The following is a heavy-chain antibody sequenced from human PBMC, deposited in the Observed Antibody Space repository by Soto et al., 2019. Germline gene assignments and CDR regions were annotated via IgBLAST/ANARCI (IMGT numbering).Heavy chain of an antibody. CDR1: GFTFSNYW. Sequence: GGSLRLSSAASGFTFSNYWMSWVRQAPGKGLEWVANIKQDGSEKYYVDSVKGRFTISRDNAKNSLYLQMNSLRDEDTAVYYCARTEPSSWYFADAFDIWGQGTMVTVSS. CDR2: IKQDGSEK. D-gene: IGHD6-13*01. J-gene: IGHJ3*02. CDR3: ARTEPSSWYFADAFDI. V-gene: IGHV3-7*01.